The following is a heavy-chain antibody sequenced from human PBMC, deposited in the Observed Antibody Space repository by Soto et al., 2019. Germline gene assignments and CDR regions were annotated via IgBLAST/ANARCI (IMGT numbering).Heavy chain of an antibody. D-gene: IGHD2-15*01. CDR2: IKQDGSEK. V-gene: IGHV3-7*01. CDR1: GFTFSSYW. J-gene: IGHJ6*03. Sequence: PGGSLRLSCAASGFTFSSYWMSWVRQAPGKGLEWVANIKQDGSEKYYVDSVKGRFTISRDNAKNSLYLQMNSLRAEDTAVYYCARQGSYCSGGSCEIYYYYYYMDVWGKGTTVTVSS. CDR3: ARQGSYCSGGSCEIYYYYYYMDV.